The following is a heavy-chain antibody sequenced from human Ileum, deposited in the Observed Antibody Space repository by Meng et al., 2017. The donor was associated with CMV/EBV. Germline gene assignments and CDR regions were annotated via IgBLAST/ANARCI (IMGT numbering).Heavy chain of an antibody. CDR1: GASISNYY. Sequence: EGARARLVMNLATPSRSRYCAGASISNYYASWLRQPAGKGLEWSDHIYTSGTTNYNPSLKSRVTMSVDTSRNQFSLKLTSVTAADTAVYYCARNYGSGNWNFFHYWGQGTLVTVSS. D-gene: IGHD3-10*01. V-gene: IGHV4-4*07. J-gene: IGHJ4*02. CDR3: ARNYGSGNWNFFHY. CDR2: IYTSGTT.